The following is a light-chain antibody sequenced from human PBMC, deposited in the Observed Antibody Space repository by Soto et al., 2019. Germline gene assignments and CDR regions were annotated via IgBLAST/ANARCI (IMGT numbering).Light chain of an antibody. V-gene: IGLV2-8*01. J-gene: IGLJ2*01. CDR2: EVS. CDR1: SSDVGGYNY. CDR3: SSYAGSNKVV. Sequence: QSVLTQPPSASGSPGQSVTISCTGTSSDVGGYNYVSWYQQHPGKAPKLMIYEVSKRPSGVPDRFSGSKSGNTASLTVSGLQAEDEADYYCSSYAGSNKVVFGRGTKLTVL.